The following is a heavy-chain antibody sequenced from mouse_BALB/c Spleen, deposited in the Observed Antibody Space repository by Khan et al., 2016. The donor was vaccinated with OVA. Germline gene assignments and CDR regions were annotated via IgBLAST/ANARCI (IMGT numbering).Heavy chain of an antibody. V-gene: IGHV5-9-3*01. CDR1: GFTFSTYA. CDR2: ISTGDTYT. Sequence: EVQLQESGGGLVKSGGSLKLSCAASGFTFSTYAMSWVRQTPEKRLEWVATISTGDTYTYYPDSVKGRFTISRDNAKNTLYLQMSSLRSEDTAMYYCARPPITTVVATSYWFFEVWGAGTTVTVST. CDR3: ARPPITTVVATSYWFFEV. D-gene: IGHD1-1*01. J-gene: IGHJ1*01.